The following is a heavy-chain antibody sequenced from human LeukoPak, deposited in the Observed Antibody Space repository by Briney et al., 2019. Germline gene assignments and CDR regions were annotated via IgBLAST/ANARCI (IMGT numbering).Heavy chain of an antibody. CDR3: AKELLLGYFYMDV. Sequence: GGSLTLSCAAPGFSFSNYGMHWVRQTPGKGLESVAFTRYDGTIKDYADSVKGRFTISRDTSQNVLHLQMKSLRTEDTAVYYCAKELLLGYFYMDVWGKGTTVIVSS. CDR2: TRYDGTIK. CDR1: GFSFSNYG. D-gene: IGHD1-26*01. J-gene: IGHJ6*03. V-gene: IGHV3-30*02.